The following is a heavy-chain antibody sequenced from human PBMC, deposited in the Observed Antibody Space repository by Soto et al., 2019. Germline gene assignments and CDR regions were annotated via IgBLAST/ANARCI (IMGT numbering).Heavy chain of an antibody. CDR2: IWYDGSNK. J-gene: IGHJ6*02. CDR3: AREGYSSGWATGPHYYYYYGMDV. D-gene: IGHD6-19*01. CDR1: GFTFSSYG. Sequence: QVQLVESGGGVVQPGRSLRLSCAASGFTFSSYGMHWVRQAPGKGLEWVAVIWYDGSNKYYADSVKGRFTISRDNSKKTLDLEMNSLRAEDRAVYYCAREGYSSGWATGPHYYYYYGMDVWGQGTTVTVSS. V-gene: IGHV3-33*01.